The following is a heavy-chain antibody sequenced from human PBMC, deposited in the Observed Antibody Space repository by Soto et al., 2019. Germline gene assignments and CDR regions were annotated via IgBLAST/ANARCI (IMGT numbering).Heavy chain of an antibody. Sequence: PSETLSLTCTVSGGSVSSGSYYWSWIRQPPGKGLEWIGYIYYSGSTNYNPSLKSRVTISVDTSKNQFSLKLSSVAAADTAVYYCARDRPGTTLYYYGMDVWGQGNTVTVSS. CDR3: ARDRPGTTLYYYGMDV. CDR1: GGSVSSGSYY. J-gene: IGHJ6*02. V-gene: IGHV4-61*01. CDR2: IYYSGST. D-gene: IGHD1-7*01.